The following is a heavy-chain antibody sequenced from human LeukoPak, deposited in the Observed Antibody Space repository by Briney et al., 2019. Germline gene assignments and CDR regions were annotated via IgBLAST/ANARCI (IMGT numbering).Heavy chain of an antibody. Sequence: GGSLRLSCAASGFTFSSYGMHWVRQAPGKGLEWVAVISYDGSNKYYADSVKGRFTISRDNSKNTLYLQMNSLRAEDTAVYHCAKDRRGYSYSDYWGQGTLVTVSS. D-gene: IGHD5-18*01. CDR1: GFTFSSYG. CDR2: ISYDGSNK. CDR3: AKDRRGYSYSDY. J-gene: IGHJ4*02. V-gene: IGHV3-30*18.